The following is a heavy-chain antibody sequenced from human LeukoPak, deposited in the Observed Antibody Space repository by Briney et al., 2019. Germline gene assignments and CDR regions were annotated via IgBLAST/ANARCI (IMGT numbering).Heavy chain of an antibody. CDR2: FDPEDGET. CDR1: GYTLTELS. Sequence: ASVKVSCKVSGYTLTELSMHWVRQAPGKGLEWMGGFDPEDGETIYAQKFQGRVTITADESTSTAYMELSSLRSEDTAVYYCAREGVGATHFDYWGQGTLVTVSS. V-gene: IGHV1-24*01. J-gene: IGHJ4*02. CDR3: AREGVGATHFDY. D-gene: IGHD1-26*01.